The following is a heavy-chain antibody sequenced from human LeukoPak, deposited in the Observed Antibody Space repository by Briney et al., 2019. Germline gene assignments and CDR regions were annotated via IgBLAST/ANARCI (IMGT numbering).Heavy chain of an antibody. CDR2: ISSSSSYI. J-gene: IGHJ4*02. CDR1: GFTFSSYS. CDR3: ARGATRLRYYFDY. D-gene: IGHD1-26*01. Sequence: GGSLRLSCAASGFTFSSYSMNWVRQAPGKGLEWVSSISSSSSYIYYADSVKGRFTISRDNAKNSLYLQMNSLRAEDTAVYYCARGATRLRYYFDYWGQGTLVTVSS. V-gene: IGHV3-21*01.